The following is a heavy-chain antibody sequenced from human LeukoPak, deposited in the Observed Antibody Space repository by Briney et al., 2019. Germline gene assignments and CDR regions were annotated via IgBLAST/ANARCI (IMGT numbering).Heavy chain of an antibody. CDR2: ISGSGGTT. J-gene: IGHJ4*02. Sequence: GGSLRLSCAVSGFTFSSYYAMTWVRPAPGKGLEWVSAISGSGGTTYYADSVKGRFTMSRDTPKNTLYLQMNSLRAEDTAVYYCAKGLYYFDYWGQGTLVTVSS. D-gene: IGHD4/OR15-4a*01. CDR3: AKGLYYFDY. CDR1: GFTFSSYYA. V-gene: IGHV3-23*01.